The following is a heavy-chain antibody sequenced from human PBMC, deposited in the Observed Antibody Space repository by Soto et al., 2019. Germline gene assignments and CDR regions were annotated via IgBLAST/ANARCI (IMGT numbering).Heavy chain of an antibody. D-gene: IGHD6-25*01. V-gene: IGHV4-59*01. CDR3: ARAYSSGTLNWFDP. Sequence: QVQLQESGPGLVKPSETLSLTCTVSGGSISSYYWSWIRQPPGKGLEWIGYIYYSGSTNYNPSLQSRVTISVDTSKNQFSLQLSSVTAADTAVYYCARAYSSGTLNWFDPWGQGTLVTVSS. CDR2: IYYSGST. J-gene: IGHJ5*02. CDR1: GGSISSYY.